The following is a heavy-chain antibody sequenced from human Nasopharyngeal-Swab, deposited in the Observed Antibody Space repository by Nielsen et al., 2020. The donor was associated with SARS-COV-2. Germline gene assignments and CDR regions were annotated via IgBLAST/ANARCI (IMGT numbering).Heavy chain of an antibody. Sequence: WISQPPGKGLEWIGEVSQGGGTNYNPSLKNRVTISVATSKNQFSLKLSSVPAAETAVYYCARGGAGVVPSPVLGLGPYYSYYYMDVWGKGTTVTVSS. CDR3: ARGGAGVVPSPVLGLGPYYSYYYMDV. V-gene: IGHV4-34*01. D-gene: IGHD2-2*01. J-gene: IGHJ6*03. CDR2: VSQGGGT.